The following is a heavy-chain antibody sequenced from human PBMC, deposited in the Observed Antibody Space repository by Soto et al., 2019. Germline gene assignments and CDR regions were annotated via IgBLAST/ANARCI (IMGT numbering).Heavy chain of an antibody. CDR3: AIWPTYYYGSVDY. V-gene: IGHV3-48*01. CDR1: GFTFSSYS. J-gene: IGHJ4*02. D-gene: IGHD3-10*01. CDR2: ISSSSSTI. Sequence: EVQLVESGGGLVQPGGSLRLSCAASGFTFSSYSMNWVRQAPGKGLEWVSYISSSSSTIYYADSVKGRFTISRDNAKNSLYLQMNSLRAEDTAVYYCAIWPTYYYGSVDYWGQGTLVTVSS.